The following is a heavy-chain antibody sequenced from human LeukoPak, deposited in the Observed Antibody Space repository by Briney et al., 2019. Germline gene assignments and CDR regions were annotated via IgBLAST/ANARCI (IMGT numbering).Heavy chain of an antibody. Sequence: PSETLSLTCTVSGGSISSYYWSWIRQPPGKGLEWIGYIYYSGSTNYNPSLKSRVTIPVDTSKNQFSLKLSSVTAADTAVYYCARLSKNMVRGVYFDYWGQGTLVTVSS. D-gene: IGHD3-10*01. CDR2: IYYSGST. J-gene: IGHJ4*02. V-gene: IGHV4-59*01. CDR1: GGSISSYY. CDR3: ARLSKNMVRGVYFDY.